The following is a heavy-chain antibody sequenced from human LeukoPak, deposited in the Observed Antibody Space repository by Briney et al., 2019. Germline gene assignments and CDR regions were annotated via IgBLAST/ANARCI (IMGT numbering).Heavy chain of an antibody. CDR1: GYTFTGYY. CDR2: INPSGGST. CDR3: ARGGSSLPFDY. D-gene: IGHD2-15*01. J-gene: IGHJ4*02. Sequence: ASVKVSCKASGYTFTGYYMHWVRQAPGQGLEWMGIINPSGGSTSYAQKFQDRVTMTRDTSTSIVYMNLSSLRSEDTAVYYCARGGSSLPFDYWGQGTLVTVSS. V-gene: IGHV1-46*01.